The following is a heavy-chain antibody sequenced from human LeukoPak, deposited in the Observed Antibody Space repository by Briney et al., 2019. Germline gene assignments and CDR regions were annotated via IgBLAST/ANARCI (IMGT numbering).Heavy chain of an antibody. CDR1: GGSISSAAYY. CDR3: AREREGPYGYLDY. V-gene: IGHV4-61*02. Sequence: PSQTLSLTCTVSGGSISSAAYYWSWIRQPAGKGLEWIARIYISGSTNYNPSLKSRVTISVDMSKNQFSLKLSSVTAAGTAVYYCAREREGPYGYLDYWGQGTLVTVSS. J-gene: IGHJ4*02. CDR2: IYISGST. D-gene: IGHD4-17*01.